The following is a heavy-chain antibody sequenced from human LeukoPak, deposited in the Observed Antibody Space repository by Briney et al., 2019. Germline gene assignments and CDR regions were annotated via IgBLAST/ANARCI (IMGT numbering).Heavy chain of an antibody. V-gene: IGHV3-23*01. CDR2: ISGSGGST. CDR1: GFTFSSYA. Sequence: PGGSLRLSCAASGFTFSSYAMSWVRQAPGKGLEWVSAISGSGGSTYYADSVKGRFTISRDNSKNTLYLQMNSLRAEDTAVYYCAKGGRLPWFGEPTDFFDYWGQGTLVTVSS. D-gene: IGHD3-10*01. J-gene: IGHJ4*02. CDR3: AKGGRLPWFGEPTDFFDY.